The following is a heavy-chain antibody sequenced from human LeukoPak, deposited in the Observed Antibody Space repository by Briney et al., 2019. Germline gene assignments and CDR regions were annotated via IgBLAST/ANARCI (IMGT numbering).Heavy chain of an antibody. CDR1: GGTFSSYA. V-gene: IGHV1-69*13. CDR2: IIPIFGTA. Sequence: ASVKVSRKASGGTFSSYAISWVRQAPGQGLEWMGGIIPIFGTANYAQKFQGRVTITADESTSTAYMELSSLRSEDTAVYYCARDSNHYDILTGYSSSLFDYWGQGTLVTVSS. CDR3: ARDSNHYDILTGYSSSLFDY. D-gene: IGHD3-9*01. J-gene: IGHJ4*02.